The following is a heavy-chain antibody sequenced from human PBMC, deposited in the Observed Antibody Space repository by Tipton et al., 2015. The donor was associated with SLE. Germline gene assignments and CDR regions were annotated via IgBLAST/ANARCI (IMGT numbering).Heavy chain of an antibody. Sequence: TLSLTCTVSGGSISSHYWSWIRQPVGKGLEWIGYIYTSGSTNYNPSLKSRVTISVDTSKNQFSLKLSSVTAADTAVYYCARDEVGAGAFDIWGQGTMVTVSS. J-gene: IGHJ3*02. CDR1: GGSISSHY. CDR2: IYTSGST. V-gene: IGHV4-59*11. D-gene: IGHD1-26*01. CDR3: ARDEVGAGAFDI.